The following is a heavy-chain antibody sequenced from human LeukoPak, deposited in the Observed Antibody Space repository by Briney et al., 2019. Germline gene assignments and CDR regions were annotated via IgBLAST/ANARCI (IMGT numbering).Heavy chain of an antibody. CDR3: ARSPAGDAWPPAYYMDF. D-gene: IGHD3-10*01. J-gene: IGHJ6*03. CDR2: IKEDGTGK. Sequence: GGSLRLACAASEFSFSTYWMSWVRQAPGKGLEWVANIKEDGTGKYYVGSVKGRFTISRDNAKKSLYLQMNSLRDDDTAVYFCARSPAGDAWPPAYYMDFWGKGPTVTVSS. V-gene: IGHV3-7*01. CDR1: EFSFSTYW.